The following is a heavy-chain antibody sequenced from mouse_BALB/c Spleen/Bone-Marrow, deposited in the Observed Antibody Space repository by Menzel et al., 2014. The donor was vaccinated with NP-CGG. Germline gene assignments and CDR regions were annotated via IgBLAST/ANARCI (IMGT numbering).Heavy chain of an antibody. CDR3: AKPSYRCLCFAY. D-gene: IGHD2-14*01. J-gene: IGHJ2*01. Sequence: EVQLQQSGGGLVQPGRSLKLSCAASGFDFSRSWMNWVRQAPGKGLEWIGEINPASSTINYTPSLKDKFIISRDNAKNTLSLKISKVIAEHTALYSCAKPSYRCLCFAYWGQGTTLTVSS. V-gene: IGHV4-1*02. CDR1: GFDFSRSW. CDR2: INPASSTI.